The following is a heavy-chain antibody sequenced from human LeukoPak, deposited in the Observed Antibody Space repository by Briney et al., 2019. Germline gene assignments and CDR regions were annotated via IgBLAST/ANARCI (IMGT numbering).Heavy chain of an antibody. CDR2: IYYSGST. J-gene: IGHJ4*02. CDR1: GGSISSYY. D-gene: IGHD2-15*01. V-gene: IGHV4-59*08. Sequence: SETLSLTCTVSGGSISSYYWSWIRQPPGKGLEWIGYIYYSGSTYYNPSLKSRVTISVDTSKNQFSLKLSSVTAADTAVYYCARIVVVAATHIDYWGQGTLVTVSS. CDR3: ARIVVVAATHIDY.